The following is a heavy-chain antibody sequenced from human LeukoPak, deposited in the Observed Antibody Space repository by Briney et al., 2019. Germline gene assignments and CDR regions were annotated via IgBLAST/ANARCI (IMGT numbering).Heavy chain of an antibody. D-gene: IGHD3-3*01. CDR1: GGSISSGGYY. Sequence: SQTLSLTCTVSGGSISSGGYYWSWIRQHPGKGLEWIGYIYHSGSTYYNPSLKSRVTISVDRSKNQFSLKLSSVTAADTAVYYCARNLRFLEWSHGMDVWGQGTTVTVSS. J-gene: IGHJ6*02. CDR2: IYHSGST. CDR3: ARNLRFLEWSHGMDV. V-gene: IGHV4-30-2*01.